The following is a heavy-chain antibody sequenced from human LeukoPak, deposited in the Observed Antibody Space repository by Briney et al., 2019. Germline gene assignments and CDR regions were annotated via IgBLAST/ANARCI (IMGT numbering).Heavy chain of an antibody. CDR3: ARGGTDSSGYPYPIDY. Sequence: GASVKVSCKASGGTFSSYAISWVRQAPGQGLEWMGGIIPIFGTANYAQKFQGRVTITADESTSTAYMELSSLRSEDTAVYYCARGGTDSSGYPYPIDYWGQGTLVTVSS. D-gene: IGHD3-22*01. V-gene: IGHV1-69*01. CDR1: GGTFSSYA. J-gene: IGHJ4*02. CDR2: IIPIFGTA.